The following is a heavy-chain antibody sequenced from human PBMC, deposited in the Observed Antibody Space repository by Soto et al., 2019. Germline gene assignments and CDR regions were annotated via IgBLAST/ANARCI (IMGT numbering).Heavy chain of an antibody. D-gene: IGHD2-15*01. CDR1: GESCTSYW. CDR3: ARRGLAEDDAFDI. J-gene: IGHJ3*02. V-gene: IGHV5-51*01. CDR2: IYPGDSHP. Sequence: GELLTVSCRGGGESCTSYWSGWMSQIPGKGLEWMRIIYPGDSHPRYSPPFQGQLTISADKSISTAYLQWSSLKASDTAMYYSARRGLAEDDAFDIWGQGTMVTVS.